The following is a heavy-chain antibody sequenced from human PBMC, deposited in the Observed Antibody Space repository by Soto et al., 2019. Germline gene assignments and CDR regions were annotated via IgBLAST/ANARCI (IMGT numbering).Heavy chain of an antibody. Sequence: QVQLQQWGAGLLKPSETLSLTCAVYGGSFSGYYWSWIRQPPGKGLEWIGEINHSGSTNYNPSLKSRVTISVDTSKNQFSLKLSSVTAADTAVYYCARKKKWPLYYYYGMDVWGQGTTVTVSS. CDR2: INHSGST. J-gene: IGHJ6*02. CDR3: ARKKKWPLYYYYGMDV. CDR1: GGSFSGYY. D-gene: IGHD5-12*01. V-gene: IGHV4-34*01.